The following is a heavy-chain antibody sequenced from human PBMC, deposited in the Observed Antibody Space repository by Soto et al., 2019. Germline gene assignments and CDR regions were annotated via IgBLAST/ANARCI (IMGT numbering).Heavy chain of an antibody. J-gene: IGHJ4*02. CDR3: ARDPDSSGYYYFDY. CDR2: ISPINGKA. CDR1: GYTFTNFG. Sequence: ASVKVSCKASGYTFTNFGISWVRQAPGQGLEWMGRISPINGKANYAQKFQGRVTMTTDKSTSTAYMELSSLRSEDTAVYYCARDPDSSGYYYFDYWGQGTLVTVSS. V-gene: IGHV1-18*01. D-gene: IGHD3-22*01.